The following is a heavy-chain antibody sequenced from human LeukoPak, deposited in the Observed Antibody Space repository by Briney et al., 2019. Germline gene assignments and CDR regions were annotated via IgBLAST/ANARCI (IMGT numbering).Heavy chain of an antibody. V-gene: IGHV3-23*01. D-gene: IGHD1-26*01. CDR1: GITFSSYA. Sequence: PGGSLRLSCAASGITFSSYAMSWVRQAPGKGLEWVSSISGSGGSAYYADSVKGRFTISRDKSKNTLYLQMNSLRAEDTAVYYCARDHSGSYWGFDYWGQGTLVTVSS. CDR3: ARDHSGSYWGFDY. J-gene: IGHJ4*02. CDR2: ISGSGGSA.